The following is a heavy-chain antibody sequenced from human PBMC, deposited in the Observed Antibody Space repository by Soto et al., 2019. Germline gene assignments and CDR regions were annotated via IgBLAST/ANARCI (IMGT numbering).Heavy chain of an antibody. J-gene: IGHJ4*02. D-gene: IGHD3-10*01. CDR2: IYYSGST. CDR3: ARDSSRDHNFDY. CDR1: GGSISSSSYY. Sequence: PSETLSLTCTVSGGSISSSSYYWGWIRQPPGKGLEWIGSIYYSGSTYYNPSLKSRVTISVDTSKNQFSLKLSSVTAADTAVYYCARDSSRDHNFDYWGQGTLVTVSS. V-gene: IGHV4-39*07.